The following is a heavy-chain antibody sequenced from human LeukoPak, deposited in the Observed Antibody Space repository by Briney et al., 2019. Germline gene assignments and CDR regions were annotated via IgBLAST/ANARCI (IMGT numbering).Heavy chain of an antibody. V-gene: IGHV3-72*01. CDR2: IRNKANSYTT. CDR3: ANGGYTSSWYVVDY. Sequence: GGSLRLSCAASGFSFSDHYMDWVRQAPGKGLEWVGRIRNKANSYTTEYAASVKGRFTISGDDSKNSLYLQMSSLRPEDTAVYYCANGGYTSSWYVVDYWGQGTLVTVSS. CDR1: GFSFSDHY. D-gene: IGHD6-13*01. J-gene: IGHJ4*02.